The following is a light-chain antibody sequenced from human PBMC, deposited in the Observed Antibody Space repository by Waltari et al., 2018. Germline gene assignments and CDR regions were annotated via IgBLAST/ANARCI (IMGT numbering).Light chain of an antibody. CDR1: NIGRRT. CDR3: HVWDSSSDPVV. V-gene: IGLV3-21*02. CDR2: DDT. Sequence: SYVLTQPPSVSVAPGQPARIPCGGNNIGRRTVHWYQQRPGQAPVLVVYDDTDRPSGFPERFSGSNAGDTATLTISRVEAGDEADYYCHVWDSSSDPVVFGGGTKLTVL. J-gene: IGLJ2*01.